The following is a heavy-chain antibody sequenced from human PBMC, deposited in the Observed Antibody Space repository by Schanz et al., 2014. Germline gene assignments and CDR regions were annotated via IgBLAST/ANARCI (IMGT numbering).Heavy chain of an antibody. V-gene: IGHV1-46*01. Sequence: QVQLVQSGAEVKKPGASVRLSCEASGYTFTSYYMHWVRQAPGQGLEWMGIINPSGGSTSYAQKFQGRVTMTRDTSTSTVYMELSSLRSEDTAVDYCARHGGIPYYPMDVWGQGTTVTVSS. CDR1: GYTFTSYY. D-gene: IGHD3-16*01. J-gene: IGHJ6*02. CDR3: ARHGGIPYYPMDV. CDR2: INPSGGST.